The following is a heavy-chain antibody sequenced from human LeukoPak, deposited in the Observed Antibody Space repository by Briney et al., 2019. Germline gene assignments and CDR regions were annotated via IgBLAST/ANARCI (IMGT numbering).Heavy chain of an antibody. Sequence: SETLSLTCTVSGGSITNYYWSWIRQPPGKGLEWIGYIYYSGSTNYNPSLKSRVTISVDTSKNQFSLKLSSVTAADTAVYYCSRGEWSLYYWGHGTLVTVSS. J-gene: IGHJ4*01. CDR3: SRGEWSLYY. CDR1: GGSITNYY. CDR2: IYYSGST. D-gene: IGHD3-3*01. V-gene: IGHV4-59*01.